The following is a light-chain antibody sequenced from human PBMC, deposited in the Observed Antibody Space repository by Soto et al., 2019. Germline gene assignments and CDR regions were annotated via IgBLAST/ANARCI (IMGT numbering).Light chain of an antibody. Sequence: DIQMTQSPSTLSASVGDRVTITCRASQSISNWLAWYQQKPGKAPKLLIYTAPNLNCGVPSRFSGSGSGTEFTLTVRGLQPDEFAANYCQQYDSYSGLTFGGGTKVEIK. CDR1: QSISNW. V-gene: IGKV1-5*03. CDR2: TAP. J-gene: IGKJ4*01. CDR3: QQYDSYSGLT.